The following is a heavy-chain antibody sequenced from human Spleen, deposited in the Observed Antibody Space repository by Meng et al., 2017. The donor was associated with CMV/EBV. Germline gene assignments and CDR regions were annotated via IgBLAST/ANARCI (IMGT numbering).Heavy chain of an antibody. CDR1: GFTFSSYA. CDR3: AKQTYWGSGAMDV. Sequence: GESLKISCAASGFTFSSYAMSWVRQAPGKGLEWVSVIYSGGSSTYYADSVKGRFTISRDNSKNTLYLQMNSLRAEDTAVYYCAKQTYWGSGAMDVWGQGTTVTVSS. V-gene: IGHV3-23*03. J-gene: IGHJ6*02. CDR2: IYSGGSST. D-gene: IGHD7-27*01.